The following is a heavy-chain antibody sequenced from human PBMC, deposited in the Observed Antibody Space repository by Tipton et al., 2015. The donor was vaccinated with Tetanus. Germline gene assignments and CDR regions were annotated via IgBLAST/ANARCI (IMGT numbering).Heavy chain of an antibody. Sequence: GLVKPSGTLSLTCTVSGDSITSDNWWSWVRQSPGRGLEWIGEIYHSGATNYNSALKSRVAISISKSMNQLCLQLNSVTAADTAFYYGATRVRGPAAYWGQGILVTVSS. CDR3: ATRVRGPAAY. V-gene: IGHV4-4*02. CDR2: IYHSGAT. J-gene: IGHJ4*02. CDR1: GDSITSDNW. D-gene: IGHD3-3*01.